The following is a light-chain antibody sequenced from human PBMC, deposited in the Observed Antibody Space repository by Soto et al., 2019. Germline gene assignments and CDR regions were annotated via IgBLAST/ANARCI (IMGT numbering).Light chain of an antibody. Sequence: PGERATLSCRASQSVSSNYLAWYQQRPGQAPRLLIYAASRRATGIPDRFSGGGSATDFTLTISSLEPEDSAVYYCQQRHMWPITFGQGTRLEIK. CDR3: QQRHMWPIT. CDR2: AAS. CDR1: QSVSSNY. V-gene: IGKV3D-20*02. J-gene: IGKJ5*01.